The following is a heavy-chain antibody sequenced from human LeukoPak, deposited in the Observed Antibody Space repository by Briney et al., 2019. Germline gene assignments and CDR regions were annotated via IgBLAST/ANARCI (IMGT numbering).Heavy chain of an antibody. CDR3: SRHSWDTAMVTLDY. J-gene: IGHJ4*02. Sequence: RPGGSLRLSCAASGFTFSGSAIHWVRQASGKGLEWVGRIRSKANSYATAYAASVKGRFTISRDDSKNTAYLQMNSLKTEDTAVYYRSRHSWDTAMVTLDYWGQGTLVTVSS. D-gene: IGHD5-18*01. CDR1: GFTFSGSA. V-gene: IGHV3-73*01. CDR2: IRSKANSYAT.